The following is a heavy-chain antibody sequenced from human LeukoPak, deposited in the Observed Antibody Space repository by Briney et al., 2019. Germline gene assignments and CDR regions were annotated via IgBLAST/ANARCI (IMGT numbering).Heavy chain of an antibody. CDR3: VKESAADATFHFDY. Sequence: GGSLRLSCAASGFTFNIFGMHWVRRVPGNGVEWLAVLWADGNTAHYADSVKGRFTISRDSSENTLYVKMNSLRREDTGVYYCVKESAADATFHFDYWGQGTLVTVSS. CDR1: GFTFNIFG. J-gene: IGHJ4*02. D-gene: IGHD6-13*01. CDR2: LWADGNTA. V-gene: IGHV3-33*06.